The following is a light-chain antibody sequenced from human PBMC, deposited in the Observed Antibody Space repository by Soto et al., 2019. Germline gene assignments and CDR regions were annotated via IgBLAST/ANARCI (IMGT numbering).Light chain of an antibody. Sequence: DIVLTQSPGTLSFSPGERATLSCRTSESVGSYLAWYQQKPGQAPRLLIYDASNRATGIPARFSGTGSETDFTLTISGLQSEDSAVYYCQPYNNWPLTFGGGTKVDI. CDR2: DAS. CDR3: QPYNNWPLT. V-gene: IGKV3-11*01. CDR1: ESVGSY. J-gene: IGKJ4*01.